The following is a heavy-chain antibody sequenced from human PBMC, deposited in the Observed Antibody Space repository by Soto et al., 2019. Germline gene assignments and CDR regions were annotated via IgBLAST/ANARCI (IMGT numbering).Heavy chain of an antibody. CDR3: ARGCSGGSCYDFDY. CDR1: GFTFSSYG. Sequence: QVPLVESGGGVVQPGRSLRLSCAASGFTFSSYGMHWVRQAPGKGLEWVAVIWYDGSNKYYADSVKGRFTISRDNSKNTLYLQMNSLRAEDTAVYYCARGCSGGSCYDFDYWGQGTLVTVSS. D-gene: IGHD2-15*01. V-gene: IGHV3-33*01. CDR2: IWYDGSNK. J-gene: IGHJ4*02.